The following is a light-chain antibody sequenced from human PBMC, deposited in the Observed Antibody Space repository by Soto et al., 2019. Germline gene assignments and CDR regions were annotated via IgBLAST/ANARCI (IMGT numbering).Light chain of an antibody. CDR2: GAS. CDR3: QQRSNWPPT. J-gene: IGKJ5*01. V-gene: IGKV3D-20*02. CDR1: LRLSSSY. Sequence: GLTQSPGTLSLSPGERATLSCRATLRLSSSYFAWYQQKPGQAPRLLIYGASSRAAGIPERLTGSGYGTDLTITISSIETEDFAVYYCQQRSNWPPTLGQGTRLEIK.